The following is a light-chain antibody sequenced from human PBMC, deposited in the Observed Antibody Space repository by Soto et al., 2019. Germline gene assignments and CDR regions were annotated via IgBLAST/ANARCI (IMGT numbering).Light chain of an antibody. CDR2: KAS. V-gene: IGKV1-5*03. CDR1: QTISSW. Sequence: DIQMTQSPSTLSGSVGDRVTITCRASQTISSWLAWYQQKPGKAPKRLIYKASTLKSGVPSRFSGSGSGTDFTLTISSLQPDDFAPYYCQHSNSYSEAFGQGNKVEL. CDR3: QHSNSYSEA. J-gene: IGKJ1*01.